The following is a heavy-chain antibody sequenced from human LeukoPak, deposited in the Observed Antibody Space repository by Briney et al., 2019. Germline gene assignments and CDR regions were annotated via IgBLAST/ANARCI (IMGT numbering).Heavy chain of an antibody. J-gene: IGHJ4*02. Sequence: GASVKVSCKASGYTFTSYDINWVRQATGQGLEWMGWMNPNSGNTGYAQKFQGRVTMTRNTSISTAYMELSSLRSEDTAVYYCARGFVTVTTSDYWGQGTLVTVSS. CDR1: GYTFTSYD. CDR3: ARGFVTVTTSDY. CDR2: MNPNSGNT. D-gene: IGHD4-17*01. V-gene: IGHV1-8*01.